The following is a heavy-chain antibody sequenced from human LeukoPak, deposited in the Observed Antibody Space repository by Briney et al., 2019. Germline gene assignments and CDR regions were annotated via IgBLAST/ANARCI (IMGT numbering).Heavy chain of an antibody. V-gene: IGHV4-61*01. CDR1: GGSFSSGTYS. CDR2: IYYSGST. CDR3: AREEYCGGDCYSGFDY. Sequence: SETLSLTCAVSGGSFSSGTYSWSWIRQPPGRGLEWIGYIYYSGSTYYNPSLKSRVTISIDTSKNQFSLKLSSVTAADTAVYYCAREEYCGGDCYSGFDYWGQGTLVTVSS. D-gene: IGHD2-21*02. J-gene: IGHJ4*02.